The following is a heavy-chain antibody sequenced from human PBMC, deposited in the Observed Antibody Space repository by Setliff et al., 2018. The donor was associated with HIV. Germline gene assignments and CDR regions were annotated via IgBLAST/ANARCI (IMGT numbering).Heavy chain of an antibody. Sequence: GGSLRLSWAASGFTFRSYWLSWVRQAPGKGLEWVASIKEDGSEKYYVDSVKGRFTISRDNAKNSLFLQVNSLRAEDTAVYYCARVVATSDYWGQGTLVTVSS. CDR2: IKEDGSEK. V-gene: IGHV3-7*01. J-gene: IGHJ4*02. CDR3: ARVVATSDY. D-gene: IGHD5-12*01. CDR1: GFTFRSYW.